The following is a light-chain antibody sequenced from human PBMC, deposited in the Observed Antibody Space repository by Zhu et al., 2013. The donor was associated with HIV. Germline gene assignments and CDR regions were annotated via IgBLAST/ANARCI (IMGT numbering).Light chain of an antibody. CDR1: QSLSSVY. J-gene: IGKJ4*01. CDR3: QQYDSSPLT. Sequence: EIVLTQSPGTLSLSPGERATLSCRASQSLSSVYLAWYQHKPGQAPRLLIYGASTRATGIPDRFSGTASGTDFTVTINSLEPEDFAVYYCQQYDSSPLTFGGGTKVEI. V-gene: IGKV3-20*01. CDR2: GAS.